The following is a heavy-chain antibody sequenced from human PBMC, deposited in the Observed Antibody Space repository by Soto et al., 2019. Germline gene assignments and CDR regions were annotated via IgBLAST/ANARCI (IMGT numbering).Heavy chain of an antibody. J-gene: IGHJ6*02. D-gene: IGHD2-21*01. V-gene: IGHV1-2*04. CDR1: GYTFTGYY. Sequence: ASVKVSCKAPGYTFTGYYMHWVRQAPGQGLEWMGWINPNSGGTNYAQKFQGWVTMTRDTSISTAYMELSRLRSDDTAVYYCARDLLFADHYYGMDVWGQGTTVTVSS. CDR2: INPNSGGT. CDR3: ARDLLFADHYYGMDV.